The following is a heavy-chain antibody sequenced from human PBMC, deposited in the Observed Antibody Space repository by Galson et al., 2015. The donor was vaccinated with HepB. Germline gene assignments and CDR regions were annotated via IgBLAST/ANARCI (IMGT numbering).Heavy chain of an antibody. CDR3: ARVGVDSSGYYFQLTRTGYFDY. CDR2: ISAYNGNT. V-gene: IGHV1-18*04. CDR1: GYTFTSYG. D-gene: IGHD3-22*01. Sequence: SVKVSCKASGYTFTSYGISWVRQAPGQGLEWMGWISAYNGNTNYAQKLQGRVTMTTDTSTSTAYMELRSLRSDDTAVYYCARVGVDSSGYYFQLTRTGYFDYWGQGTLVTVSS. J-gene: IGHJ4*02.